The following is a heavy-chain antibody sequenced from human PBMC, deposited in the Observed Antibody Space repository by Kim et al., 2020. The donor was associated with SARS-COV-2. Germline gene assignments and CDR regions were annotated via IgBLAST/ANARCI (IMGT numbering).Heavy chain of an antibody. CDR1: GYTFTSYD. CDR2: MNPNSGNT. D-gene: IGHD5-12*01. Sequence: ASVKVSCKASGYTFTSYDINWVRQATGQGLEWMGWMNPNSGNTGYAQKFQGRVTMTRNTSISTAYMELSSLRSEDTAVYYCSRALRDGYNFFFRPRRGWFDPWGQGTLVTVSS. CDR3: SRALRDGYNFFFRPRRGWFDP. J-gene: IGHJ5*02. V-gene: IGHV1-8*01.